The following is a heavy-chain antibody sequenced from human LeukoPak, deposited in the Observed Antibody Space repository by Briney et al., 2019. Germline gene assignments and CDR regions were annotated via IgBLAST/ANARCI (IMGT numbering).Heavy chain of an antibody. D-gene: IGHD3-3*01. CDR2: IKQDGSEK. J-gene: IGHJ4*02. V-gene: IGHV3-7*01. CDR3: ARPYYDFWSGYYAF. CDR1: GFTFSSYW. Sequence: GGSLRLSCAASGFTFSSYWMSWVRQAPGKGLEWVANIKQDGSEKYYVDSAKGRFTISRDNAKNSLYLQMNSLRAEDTAVYYCARPYYDFWSGYYAFWGQGTLVTVSS.